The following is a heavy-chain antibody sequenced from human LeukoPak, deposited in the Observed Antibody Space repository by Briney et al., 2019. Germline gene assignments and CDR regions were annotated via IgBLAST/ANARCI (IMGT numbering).Heavy chain of an antibody. CDR3: ARVPTYCGGDCYVDY. D-gene: IGHD2-21*02. J-gene: IGHJ4*02. CDR1: GYTITGYY. Sequence: ASVKVSCKASGYTITGYYMHWVRQAPGQGLEWMGWINPNNGGTNYAQKFQGRVTMTRDTSISTAYMELSRLRSDDTAVYYCARVPTYCGGDCYVDYWGQGTLVTVSS. V-gene: IGHV1-2*02. CDR2: INPNNGGT.